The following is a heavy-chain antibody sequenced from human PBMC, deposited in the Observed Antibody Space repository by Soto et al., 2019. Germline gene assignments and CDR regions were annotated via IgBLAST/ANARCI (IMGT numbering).Heavy chain of an antibody. Sequence: GGSLRLSCAASGFTCSSYAMSWVRQAPGKGLEWVSAISGSGGSTYYANSVKGRFTISRDNSKNTLYMQMNSLRAEDTAVYYCAKIPGLEHTAMAPQPIYWGQGTLVTVSS. CDR1: GFTCSSYA. D-gene: IGHD5-18*01. CDR2: ISGSGGST. CDR3: AKIPGLEHTAMAPQPIY. V-gene: IGHV3-23*01. J-gene: IGHJ4*02.